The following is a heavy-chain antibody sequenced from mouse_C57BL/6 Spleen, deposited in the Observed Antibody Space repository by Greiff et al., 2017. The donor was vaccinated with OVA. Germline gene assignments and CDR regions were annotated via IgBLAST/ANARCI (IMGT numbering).Heavy chain of an antibody. Sequence: EVQLQQSGAELVRPGASVKLSCTASGFNIKDDYMHWVKQRPEQGLEWIGWLDPENGDTEYASKFQGQAIINAATYSNTAYLQLSSLTAEDTAVYYCTTSSYYGSPWFAYWGQGTLVTVSA. V-gene: IGHV14-4*01. CDR3: TTSSYYGSPWFAY. CDR2: LDPENGDT. D-gene: IGHD1-1*01. J-gene: IGHJ3*01. CDR1: GFNIKDDY.